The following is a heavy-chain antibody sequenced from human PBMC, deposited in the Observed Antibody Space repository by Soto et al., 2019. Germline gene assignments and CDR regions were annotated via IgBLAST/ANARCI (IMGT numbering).Heavy chain of an antibody. CDR2: IIPILGIA. V-gene: IGHV1-69*02. Sequence: QVQLVQSGAEVKKPGSSVKVSCKASGGTFSSYTISWVRQAPGQGLEWMGRIIPILGIANYAQKFQGRVTITADKSTSTAYMELSSLRSEDTAVYYCARSIVVVNANDSFDIWGQGTMVTVSS. J-gene: IGHJ3*02. CDR3: ARSIVVVNANDSFDI. CDR1: GGTFSSYT. D-gene: IGHD2-21*01.